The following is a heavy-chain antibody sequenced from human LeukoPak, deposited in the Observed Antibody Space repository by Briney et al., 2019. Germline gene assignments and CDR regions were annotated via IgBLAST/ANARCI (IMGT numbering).Heavy chain of an antibody. Sequence: GGSLRLSCSASGFTFNTYAMNWVRQAPGKGLEWVSGISWNSGSIGYADSVKGRFTISRDNAKNSLHLQMNSLRAEDTALYYCAKDSRYDSSGYYEKWGQGTLVTVSS. CDR1: GFTFNTYA. J-gene: IGHJ4*02. V-gene: IGHV3-9*01. D-gene: IGHD3-22*01. CDR3: AKDSRYDSSGYYEK. CDR2: ISWNSGSI.